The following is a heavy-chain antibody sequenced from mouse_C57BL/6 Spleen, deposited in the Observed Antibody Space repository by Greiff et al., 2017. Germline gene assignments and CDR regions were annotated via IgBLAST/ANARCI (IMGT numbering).Heavy chain of an antibody. CDR2: IHPNSGST. CDR1: GYTFTSYW. V-gene: IGHV1-64*01. Sequence: QVQLQQSGAELVKPGASVKLSCTASGYTFTSYWMHWVKQRPGQGLEWIGMIHPNSGSTNYNAKFKGKATLTVDKSSSTAYMQLSSLTSEDSAVYDCAREFDVGAYYYALDYWGQGTTVTVSS. J-gene: IGHJ4*01. D-gene: IGHD2-3*01. CDR3: AREFDVGAYYYALDY.